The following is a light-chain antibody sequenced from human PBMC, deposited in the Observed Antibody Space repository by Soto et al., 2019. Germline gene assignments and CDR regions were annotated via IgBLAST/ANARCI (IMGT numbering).Light chain of an antibody. V-gene: IGKV1-12*01. CDR1: EGISTR. Sequence: DIQMTQSPSSVSASVGDRVTITCRASEGISTRLAWYQHLPGKAPKLLIYAASSLQPGVPSRFSGSGSGTDFTLTISNLQPEDFATYYCQQANTFPQTFGGGTKVEI. J-gene: IGKJ4*01. CDR2: AAS. CDR3: QQANTFPQT.